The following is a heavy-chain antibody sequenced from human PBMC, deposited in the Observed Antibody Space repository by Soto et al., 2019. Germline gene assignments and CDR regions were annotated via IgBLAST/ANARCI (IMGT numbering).Heavy chain of an antibody. D-gene: IGHD6-6*01. CDR3: ARDPYIPARPCCFDP. J-gene: IGHJ5*02. Sequence: SVKVSCKASGGTFSSYAISWVRQAPGQGLEWMGGIIPIFGTANYAQKFQGRVTITADESTSTAYMELSSLRSEDTAVYYCARDPYIPARPCCFDPCGQGTLVTVSS. CDR1: GGTFSSYA. CDR2: IIPIFGTA. V-gene: IGHV1-69*13.